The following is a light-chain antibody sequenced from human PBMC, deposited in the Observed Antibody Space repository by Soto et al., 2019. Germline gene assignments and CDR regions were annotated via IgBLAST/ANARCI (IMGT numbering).Light chain of an antibody. CDR3: QQYKSYWT. V-gene: IGKV1-5*03. CDR1: QSISSW. CDR2: KAS. Sequence: DIQMTQSPSTLSGSVGDRVTITCRASQSISSWLAWYQQKPGKAPKLLIFKASTLESGVPSRFSGSGSGTEFALTISSLQPDDFATYYCQQYKSYWTFGQGTKVDI. J-gene: IGKJ1*01.